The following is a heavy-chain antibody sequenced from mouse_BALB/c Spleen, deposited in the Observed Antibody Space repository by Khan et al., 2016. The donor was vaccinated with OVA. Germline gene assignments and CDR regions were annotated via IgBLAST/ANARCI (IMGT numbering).Heavy chain of an antibody. J-gene: IGHJ4*01. CDR3: ARQPAYLYNMMDY. CDR1: GFTLTNYG. Sequence: QVQLQESGPGLVEPSQTLSITCTISGFTLTNYGVYWVRQPPGKGLEWLVGIWSNGSTTNYSDHKSRLTTSKENNKSQAFLQTNSSQTDDTATFFCARQPAYLYNMMDYWGQGTSVTVSS. CDR2: IWSNGST. V-gene: IGHV2-6-1*01.